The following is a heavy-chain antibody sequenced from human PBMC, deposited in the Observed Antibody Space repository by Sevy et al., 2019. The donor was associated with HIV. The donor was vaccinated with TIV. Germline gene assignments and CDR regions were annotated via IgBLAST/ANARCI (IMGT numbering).Heavy chain of an antibody. CDR3: AKLVAYYDFWSGYSGGLERQFYFDY. V-gene: IGHV3-23*01. CDR2: ISGRGGST. CDR1: GLTLSSYA. J-gene: IGHJ4*02. D-gene: IGHD3-3*01. Sequence: GGSLRLSCADSGLTLSSYAMNWVRQAPGKGLEWVSAISGRGGSTYYADSVEGRFTISRDNSKNTLYLQMNSLRAEDTAVYYCAKLVAYYDFWSGYSGGLERQFYFDYWGQGTLVTVSS.